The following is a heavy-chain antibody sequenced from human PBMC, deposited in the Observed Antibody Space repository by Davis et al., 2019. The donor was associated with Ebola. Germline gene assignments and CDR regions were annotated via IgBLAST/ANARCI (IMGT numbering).Heavy chain of an antibody. CDR2: INHSGST. D-gene: IGHD2-2*01. CDR1: GGSVSSGSYY. J-gene: IGHJ6*02. V-gene: IGHV4-61*01. CDR3: ARAGGIVVVPAAQRHYYYGMDV. Sequence: GSLRLSCTVSGGSVSSGSYYWSWIRQPPGKGLEWIGEINHSGSTNYNPSLKSRVTISVDTSKNQFSLKLSSVTAADTAVYYCARAGGIVVVPAAQRHYYYGMDVWGQGTTVTVSS.